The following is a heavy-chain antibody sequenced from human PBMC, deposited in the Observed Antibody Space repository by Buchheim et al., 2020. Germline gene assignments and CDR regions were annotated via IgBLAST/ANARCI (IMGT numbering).Heavy chain of an antibody. Sequence: QVQLVESGGGVVQPGRSLRLSCAASGFTFSSYAMHWVRQAPGKGLEWVAVISYDGSNKYYADSVKGRFTISRDNSKNTLYLKMNSLRAEDTSVYYCARMVRGVRYYFDYWGQGTL. CDR2: ISYDGSNK. CDR3: ARMVRGVRYYFDY. CDR1: GFTFSSYA. J-gene: IGHJ4*02. D-gene: IGHD3-10*01. V-gene: IGHV3-30*01.